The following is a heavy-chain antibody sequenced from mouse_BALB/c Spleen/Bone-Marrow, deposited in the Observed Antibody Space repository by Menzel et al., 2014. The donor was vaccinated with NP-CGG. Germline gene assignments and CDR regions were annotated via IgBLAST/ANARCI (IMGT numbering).Heavy chain of an antibody. CDR3: TRWVYYGSSYFDY. Sequence: VQLQQSGAEFVRPGALVKLSCNASGFNIKDYYMHWVKQRPEQGLERIGWIDPENGNTIYDPKFPGKASITADTSSNTAYLQLSSLTSEDTAVYYCTRWVYYGSSYFDYWGQGTTLTVSS. CDR1: GFNIKDYY. J-gene: IGHJ2*01. V-gene: IGHV14-1*02. CDR2: IDPENGNT. D-gene: IGHD1-1*01.